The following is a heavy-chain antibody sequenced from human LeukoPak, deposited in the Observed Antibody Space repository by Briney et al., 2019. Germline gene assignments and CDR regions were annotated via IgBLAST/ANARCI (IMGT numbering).Heavy chain of an antibody. V-gene: IGHV1-18*01. D-gene: IGHD1-26*01. CDR2: ISAYNGNT. CDR3: VILERRGSYPPFDY. J-gene: IGHJ4*02. Sequence: ASVKVSCKASGYTFTSYGISWVRQAPGQGLEWMGWISAYNGNTNYAQKLQGRVTMTTDTSTSTAYMELRSLRSDDTAVYYCVILERRGSYPPFDYWGQGTLVTVSS. CDR1: GYTFTSYG.